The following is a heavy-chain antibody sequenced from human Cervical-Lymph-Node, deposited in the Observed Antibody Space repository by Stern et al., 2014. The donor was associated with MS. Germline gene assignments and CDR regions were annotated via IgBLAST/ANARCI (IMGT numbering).Heavy chain of an antibody. Sequence: QVQLVQSGNEMKKPGASLTVSCKTSGYSFSNYALTWVRQSPGQGLEWMGWINSYTGQTYLSPSLRDRLSLTTDTSSSTVYMKLDRLTPNDTAIYFCARDGAARRWYDSWGQGTLVTVSS. D-gene: IGHD6-25*01. CDR2: INSYTGQT. CDR3: ARDGAARRWYDS. CDR1: GYSFSNYA. V-gene: IGHV1-18*01. J-gene: IGHJ5*01.